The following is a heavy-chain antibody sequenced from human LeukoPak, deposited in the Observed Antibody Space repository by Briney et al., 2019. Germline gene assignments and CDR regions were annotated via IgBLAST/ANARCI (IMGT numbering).Heavy chain of an antibody. J-gene: IGHJ4*02. CDR1: GFTFSSYG. V-gene: IGHV3-23*01. CDR3: AKRVPYSSSSVYFDS. Sequence: AGSLRLPCSASGFTFSSYGLSCVRQAPGKGLEWVSAISDSGRDTYYADSVKGRFTISKDNSKNTLYLQMNSLRAEDTAVYYCAKRVPYSSSSVYFDSWGQGTLVTVSS. D-gene: IGHD6-6*01. CDR2: ISDSGRDT.